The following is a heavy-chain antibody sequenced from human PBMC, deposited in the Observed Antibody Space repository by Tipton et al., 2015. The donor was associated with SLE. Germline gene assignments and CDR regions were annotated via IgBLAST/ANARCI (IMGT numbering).Heavy chain of an antibody. J-gene: IGHJ4*02. CDR3: ARSSSGDCYWCY. Sequence: TLSLTCTVSGGSISSSSYYWGWIRQPPGKGLEWIGSIYYSGSTYYNPSLKSRVTISVDTSKNQFSLKLSSVTAADTAVYYCARSSSGDCYWCYWGQGTLVTVSS. V-gene: IGHV4-39*07. CDR1: GGSISSSSYY. D-gene: IGHD2-21*02. CDR2: IYYSGST.